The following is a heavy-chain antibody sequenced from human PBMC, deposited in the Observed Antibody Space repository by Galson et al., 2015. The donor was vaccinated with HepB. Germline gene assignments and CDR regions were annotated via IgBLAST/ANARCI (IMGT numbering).Heavy chain of an antibody. CDR1: GFTFSSYA. V-gene: IGHV3-30-3*01. D-gene: IGHD6-19*01. Sequence: SLRLSCAASGFTFSSYAMHWVRQAPGKGLEWVAVISYDGSNKYYADSVKGRFTISRDNSKNTLYLQMNSLRAEDTAVYYCARDETKGIAVADWGQGTLVTVSS. J-gene: IGHJ4*02. CDR2: ISYDGSNK. CDR3: ARDETKGIAVAD.